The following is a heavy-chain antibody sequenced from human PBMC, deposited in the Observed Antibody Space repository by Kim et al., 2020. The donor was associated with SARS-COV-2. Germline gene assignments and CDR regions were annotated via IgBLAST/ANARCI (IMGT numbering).Heavy chain of an antibody. D-gene: IGHD4-17*01. CDR3: ARATTVTAFFDY. J-gene: IGHJ4*02. V-gene: IGHV4-4*07. Sequence: NYNPPLKSRVTMSVDTSKNQFSLKLNSVTAADTAVYYCARATTVTAFFDYWGQGTLVTVSS.